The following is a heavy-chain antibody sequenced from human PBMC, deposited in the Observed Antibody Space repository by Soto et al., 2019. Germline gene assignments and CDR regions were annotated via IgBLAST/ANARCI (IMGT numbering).Heavy chain of an antibody. J-gene: IGHJ4*02. CDR3: ARGVVRRVIIQYTSFFDY. D-gene: IGHD3-10*01. V-gene: IGHV4-34*01. CDR1: GGSFSDYY. Sequence: PSETLSLTCAVYGGSFSDYYWTGVRQAPGRGLEWIGEINHSGSTYYNPSLKSRVTISVDTSKNQFSLKLSSVTAADTAVYYCARGVVRRVIIQYTSFFDYWGQGTPVTVSS. CDR2: INHSGST.